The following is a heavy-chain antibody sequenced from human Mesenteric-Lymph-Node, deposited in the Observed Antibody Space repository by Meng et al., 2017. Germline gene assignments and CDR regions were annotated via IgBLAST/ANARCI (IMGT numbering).Heavy chain of an antibody. V-gene: IGHV3-23*01. D-gene: IGHD4-17*01. Sequence: GGSLRLSCTVSGGSISSSSYYWGWIRQPPGKGLEWVSAISGSGGSTYYADSVRGRFTISRDNSKNTLYLQMNSLRAEDTAVYYCAKRVADGDYDLQFYYHYGMDVWGQGTTVTVSS. CDR3: AKRVADGDYDLQFYYHYGMDV. CDR1: GGSISSSSYY. J-gene: IGHJ6*02. CDR2: ISGSGGST.